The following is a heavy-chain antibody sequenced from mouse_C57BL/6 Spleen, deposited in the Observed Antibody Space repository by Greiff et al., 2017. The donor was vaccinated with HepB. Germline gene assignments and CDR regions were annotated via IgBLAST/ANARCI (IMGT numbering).Heavy chain of an antibody. CDR2: INPNNGGT. V-gene: IGHV1-26*01. CDR3: AYYGSNSFDY. J-gene: IGHJ2*01. Sequence: EVQLQQSGPELVKPGASVKISCKASGYTFTDYYMNWVKQSHGKSLEWIGDINPNNGGTSYNQKFKGKATLTVDKSSSTAYMELRSLTSEDSAVYYCAYYGSNSFDYWGQGTTLTVSS. CDR1: GYTFTDYY. D-gene: IGHD1-1*01.